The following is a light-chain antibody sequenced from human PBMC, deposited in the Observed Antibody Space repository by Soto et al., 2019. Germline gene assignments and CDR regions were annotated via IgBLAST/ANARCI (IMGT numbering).Light chain of an antibody. J-gene: IGKJ1*01. CDR1: QSISSW. Sequence: DIQMTQSPSTLSASVGDRVTITCRASQSISSWLAWYQQKPGKAPKLLIYKASSLESGVPSRFSGSGSGTELTLTISSLQPDDFATYYCQQYNTYSPRNPFGQGTKVEIK. CDR3: QQYNTYSPRNP. V-gene: IGKV1-5*03. CDR2: KAS.